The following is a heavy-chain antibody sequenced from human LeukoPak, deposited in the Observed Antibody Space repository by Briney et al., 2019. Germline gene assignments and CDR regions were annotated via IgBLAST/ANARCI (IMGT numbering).Heavy chain of an antibody. Sequence: ASVQVSCKASGYIFRYYRIDWVRQAAGQGLAWMGWISGYQGSTKYAQNFQGRGFMTIDRSASTAYMDLRSLSFDDSAMYLWARSVLGLITSEPVRYWGQGTLVAVSS. J-gene: IGHJ4*02. V-gene: IGHV1-18*01. CDR1: GYIFRYYR. D-gene: IGHD3-16*01. CDR3: ARSVLGLITSEPVRY. CDR2: ISGYQGST.